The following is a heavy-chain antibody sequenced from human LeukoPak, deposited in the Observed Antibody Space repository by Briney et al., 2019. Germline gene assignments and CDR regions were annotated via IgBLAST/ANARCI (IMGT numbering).Heavy chain of an antibody. D-gene: IGHD3-22*01. Sequence: GGSLRLSCAASRFTFSNYAMSWVRQAPGKGLEWVSAISTTGGSTYYADSVKGRFTISRDNSKNTLYLQMNNLRAEDTAVYYCAKDPLSHYYDSSAYKDYWGQGTLVTVSS. CDR2: ISTTGGST. J-gene: IGHJ4*02. CDR3: AKDPLSHYYDSSAYKDY. V-gene: IGHV3-23*01. CDR1: RFTFSNYA.